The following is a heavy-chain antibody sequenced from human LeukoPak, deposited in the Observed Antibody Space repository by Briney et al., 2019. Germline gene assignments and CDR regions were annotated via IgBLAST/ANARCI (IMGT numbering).Heavy chain of an antibody. CDR2: ISSGSRTI. CDR1: GFTFGSYS. CDR3: ARESITGHRDFDY. Sequence: PGGTLRLSCAASGFTFGSYSMNWGRQAPGKGLEWMSYISSGSRTIYYADSVEGRFTVSRDNAKNSLYLQMRGLRAEDTAVYYCARESITGHRDFDYWGQGTLVTVSS. D-gene: IGHD1-20*01. V-gene: IGHV3-48*01. J-gene: IGHJ4*02.